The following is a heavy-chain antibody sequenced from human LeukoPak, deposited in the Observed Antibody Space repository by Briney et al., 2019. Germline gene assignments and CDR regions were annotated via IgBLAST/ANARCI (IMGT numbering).Heavy chain of an antibody. Sequence: GGSLRLSCAASGFTFSSYGMHWVRQAPGKGLEWVAVIWYDGSNKYYADSVKGRFTISRDNSKNTLYLQMNSLRAEDTAVYYCATVGYYDILTGYYSPIDYWGQGTLVTVSS. CDR2: IWYDGSNK. V-gene: IGHV3-33*01. D-gene: IGHD3-9*01. J-gene: IGHJ4*02. CDR3: ATVGYYDILTGYYSPIDY. CDR1: GFTFSSYG.